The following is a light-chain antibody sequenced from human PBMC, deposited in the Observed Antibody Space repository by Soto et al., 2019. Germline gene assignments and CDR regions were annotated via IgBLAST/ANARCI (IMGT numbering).Light chain of an antibody. CDR2: AAS. J-gene: IGKJ5*01. Sequence: DIQMTQSPSSLSASVGDRVTITCRASESISRHLNWYQQKPGKAPNLLIYAASSLQNGVPSRFSGGGSGTDFTLTISNLQHEDFSTYYCQQSYSTLSITFGQGTRLEIK. CDR3: QQSYSTLSIT. V-gene: IGKV1-39*01. CDR1: ESISRH.